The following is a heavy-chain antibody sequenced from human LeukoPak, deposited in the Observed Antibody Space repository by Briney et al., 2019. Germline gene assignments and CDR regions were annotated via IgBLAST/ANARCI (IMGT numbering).Heavy chain of an antibody. Sequence: ASVKVSCKASGYTFTSYDINWVRQATGQGLEWMGWMNPNSGNTGYAQKFQGRVTMTRNTSISTAYMELSSLRSEDTAVYYCARDRGQRWRIAAQMDVWGKGTTVTVSS. CDR1: GYTFTSYD. CDR2: MNPNSGNT. J-gene: IGHJ6*04. D-gene: IGHD6-6*01. V-gene: IGHV1-8*01. CDR3: ARDRGQRWRIAAQMDV.